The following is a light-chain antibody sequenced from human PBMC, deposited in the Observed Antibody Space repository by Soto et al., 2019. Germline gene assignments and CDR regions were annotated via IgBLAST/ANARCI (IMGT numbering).Light chain of an antibody. CDR1: SSDVGSFNF. V-gene: IGLV2-14*03. J-gene: IGLJ3*02. Sequence: QSALTQPASVSGSPGQSITLSCTATSSDVGSFNFVSWYQRHPDKAPKLLIYDVSNRPSGVSSRFSGSKSDYTASLTISGLQPEDEADYYCCSHTTSSTWVFGGGTKLTVL. CDR2: DVS. CDR3: CSHTTSSTWV.